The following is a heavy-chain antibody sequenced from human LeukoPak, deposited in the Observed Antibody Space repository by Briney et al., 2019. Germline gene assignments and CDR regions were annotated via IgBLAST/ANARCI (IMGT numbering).Heavy chain of an antibody. V-gene: IGHV1-18*01. CDR2: ISAYNGKT. Sequence: GPVKVSRTASRYTFTRYGVSWVRQAPGHQVEWVGWISAYNGKTNYAQKLQGRVTMPTDTSTSTAYMELRSLRSDDTAVYYCAGPSWYSSGWTYYYGMDVWGQGTTVTVSS. CDR1: RYTFTRYG. CDR3: AGPSWYSSGWTYYYGMDV. J-gene: IGHJ6*02. D-gene: IGHD6-19*01.